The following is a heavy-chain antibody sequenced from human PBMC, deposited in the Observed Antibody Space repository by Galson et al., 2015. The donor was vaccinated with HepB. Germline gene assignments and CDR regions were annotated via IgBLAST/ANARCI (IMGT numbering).Heavy chain of an antibody. CDR1: GYTFTSYY. Sequence: SVKVSCKASGYTFTSYYMHWVRQAPGQGLEWMGIINPSGGSTSYAQKFQGRVTMTRDTSTSTVYMELSSLRSEDTAVYYCAGHDSSGYYLDAFDIWGQGTMVTVSS. D-gene: IGHD3-22*01. CDR3: AGHDSSGYYLDAFDI. J-gene: IGHJ3*02. CDR2: INPSGGST. V-gene: IGHV1-46*01.